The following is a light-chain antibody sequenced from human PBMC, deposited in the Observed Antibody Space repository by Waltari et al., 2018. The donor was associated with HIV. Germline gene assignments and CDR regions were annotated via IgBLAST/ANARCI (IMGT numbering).Light chain of an antibody. V-gene: IGKV1-39*01. CDR2: AAS. J-gene: IGKJ4*01. Sequence: IQMTQSPSSVSASVGAKVPLTCRASQCITRYLNWYQEKPGKGPKLLIYAASTLQSGVPSRFSGSGSGTDFTLTISSLQPEDFATYYCQQSYSTPLTFGGGTKLEIK. CDR1: QCITRY. CDR3: QQSYSTPLT.